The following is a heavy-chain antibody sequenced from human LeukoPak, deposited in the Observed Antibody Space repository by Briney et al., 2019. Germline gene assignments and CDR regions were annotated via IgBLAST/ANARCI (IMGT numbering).Heavy chain of an antibody. D-gene: IGHD2-15*01. CDR3: ARGAWATLLGS. CDR2: IYESGST. V-gene: IGHV4-34*01. Sequence: PSETLSLTCAVYGESLNSYYWSWIRQPPGKGLEWIGEIYESGSTEYNPSLKSRVTISMVPSKPQFSLSLTSVTAADTAVYYCARGAWATLLGSWGLGTPVSVSS. CDR1: GESLNSYY. J-gene: IGHJ4*02.